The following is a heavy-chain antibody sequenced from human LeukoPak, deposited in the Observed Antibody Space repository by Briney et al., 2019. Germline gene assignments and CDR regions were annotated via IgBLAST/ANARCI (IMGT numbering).Heavy chain of an antibody. CDR1: GYTFTSYA. D-gene: IGHD3-10*01. J-gene: IGHJ5*02. CDR2: MNPNSGNT. CDR3: ARGYYGSGSYYKNWFDP. Sequence: ASVKVSCKASGYTFTSYAMNWVRQATGQGLEWMGWMNPNSGNTGYAQKFQGRVTITRNTSISTAYMELSSLRSEDTAVYYCARGYYGSGSYYKNWFDPWGQGTLVTVSS. V-gene: IGHV1-8*03.